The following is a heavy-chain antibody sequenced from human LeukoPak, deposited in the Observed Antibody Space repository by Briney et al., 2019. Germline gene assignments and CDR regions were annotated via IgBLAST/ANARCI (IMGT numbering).Heavy chain of an antibody. CDR3: ARFTNDWFDP. CDR1: GGSISSYY. D-gene: IGHD2-8*01. V-gene: IGHV4-59*01. Sequence: SETLTLTCTVSGGSISSYYWGWIRQPPGKGLEWIGYIYYSGSTNYNPSLKSRVTISVDTSKNQFSLKLSSVTAADTAVYYCARFTNDWFDPWGQGTLVTVSS. J-gene: IGHJ5*02. CDR2: IYYSGST.